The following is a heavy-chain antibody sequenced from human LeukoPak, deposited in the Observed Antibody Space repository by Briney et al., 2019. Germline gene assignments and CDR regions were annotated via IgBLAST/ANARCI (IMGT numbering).Heavy chain of an antibody. V-gene: IGHV1-46*01. CDR3: AREDGTLHYYYYGMDV. Sequence: GASVKVSCKASGYTFTSYYMHWVRQAPGQGLERMGIINPNGGSTNYAQKFRGRVTMTRDTSTSTVYMELSSLRSEDTAVYYCAREDGTLHYYYYGMDVWGQGTTVTVSS. CDR1: GYTFTSYY. J-gene: IGHJ6*02. CDR2: INPNGGST. D-gene: IGHD5-24*01.